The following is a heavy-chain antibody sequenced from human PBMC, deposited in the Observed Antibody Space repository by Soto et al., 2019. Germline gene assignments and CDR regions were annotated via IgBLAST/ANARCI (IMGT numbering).Heavy chain of an antibody. V-gene: IGHV3-21*01. CDR1: GFTFSSYS. CDR2: ISSSSSYI. Sequence: GGSLRLSCAASGFTFSSYSMNWVRQVPGKGLEWVSSISSSSSYIYYADSVKGRFTISRDNAKNSLYLQMNSLRAEDTAVYYCARDRPYSSGWYDYWGQGTLVTVSS. J-gene: IGHJ4*02. D-gene: IGHD6-19*01. CDR3: ARDRPYSSGWYDY.